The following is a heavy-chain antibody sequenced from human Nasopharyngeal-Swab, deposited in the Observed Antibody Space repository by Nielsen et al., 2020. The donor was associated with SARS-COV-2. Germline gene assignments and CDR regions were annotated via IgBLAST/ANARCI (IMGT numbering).Heavy chain of an antibody. CDR3: ARGILRSNWFDP. D-gene: IGHD2/OR15-2a*01. J-gene: IGHJ5*02. CDR2: IYYSGST. Sequence: GSLRLSCTVSGFSISSFYWSWIRQPPGKGLEWIGYIYYSGSTYYNPSLKSRVTISVDTSKNQFSLKLSSVTAADTAVYYCARGILRSNWFDPWGQGTLVTVSS. V-gene: IGHV4-59*12. CDR1: GFSISSFY.